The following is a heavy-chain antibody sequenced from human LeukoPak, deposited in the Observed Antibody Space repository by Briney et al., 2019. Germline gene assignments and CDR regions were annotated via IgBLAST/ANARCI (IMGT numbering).Heavy chain of an antibody. Sequence: GGSLRLSCAASGFTFSSYAMHWVSQAPGKGLEWVAVISYDGSNKYYADSVKGRFTISRDNSKNTLYLQMNSLRAEDTAVYYCATSRTFDYWGQGTLVTVSS. J-gene: IGHJ4*02. V-gene: IGHV3-30-3*01. D-gene: IGHD1-14*01. CDR1: GFTFSSYA. CDR3: ATSRTFDY. CDR2: ISYDGSNK.